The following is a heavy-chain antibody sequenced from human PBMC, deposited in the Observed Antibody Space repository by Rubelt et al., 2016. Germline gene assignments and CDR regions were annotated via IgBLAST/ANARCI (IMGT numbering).Heavy chain of an antibody. V-gene: IGHV3-48*04. CDR3: ARDGYYYDSSGYYYY. CDR2: ISSSSSTI. D-gene: IGHD3-22*01. Sequence: VRQAPGKGLEWVSYISSSSSTIYYADSVKGRFTISRDNAKNSLYLQMNSLRAEDTAVYYCARDGYYYDSSGYYYYWGQGTLVTVSS. J-gene: IGHJ4*02.